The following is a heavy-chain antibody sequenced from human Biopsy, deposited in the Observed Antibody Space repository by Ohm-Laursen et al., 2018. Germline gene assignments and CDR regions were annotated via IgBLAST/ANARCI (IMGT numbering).Heavy chain of an antibody. J-gene: IGHJ4*02. V-gene: IGHV3-74*01. CDR3: AREGYCSRTSCYPDY. Sequence: SLRLSCAASEFIFSRFWMYWVRQAPGKGLVWVSRINSDGSSTNYADAVKGRFTISRDNAKNTVFLQMNSLRAEDTAVYYCAREGYCSRTSCYPDYRGQGTLVIVSS. CDR2: INSDGSST. CDR1: EFIFSRFW. D-gene: IGHD2-2*01.